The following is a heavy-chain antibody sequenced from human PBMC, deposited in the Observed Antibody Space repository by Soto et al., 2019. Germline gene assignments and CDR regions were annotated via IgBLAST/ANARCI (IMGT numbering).Heavy chain of an antibody. CDR2: INPSGGST. J-gene: IGHJ4*02. CDR3: ARDLGGTAMEPLGY. Sequence: QVQLVQSGAEVKKPGASVKVSCKASAYTFSNYYVHWVRQAPGQGLEWMGIINPSGGSTSYTQKFQGRVTMTGDTSTSTVYMELSSLSSEDTAVYYCARDLGGTAMEPLGYWGQGTLVTVSS. CDR1: AYTFSNYY. V-gene: IGHV1-46*01. D-gene: IGHD5-18*01.